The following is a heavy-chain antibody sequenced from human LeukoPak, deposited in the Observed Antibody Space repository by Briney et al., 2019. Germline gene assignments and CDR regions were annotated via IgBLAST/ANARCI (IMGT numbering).Heavy chain of an antibody. Sequence: GGSLRLSCAASGFTFDDYAMHWVRQAPGKGLEWVSGISWNSGSIGYADSVKGRFTISRDNAKNSLYLQMNSLRAEDTALYYCAKGIHTAIVANWFDPWGQGTLVTVSS. CDR1: GFTFDDYA. V-gene: IGHV3-9*01. D-gene: IGHD5-18*01. J-gene: IGHJ5*02. CDR2: ISWNSGSI. CDR3: AKGIHTAIVANWFDP.